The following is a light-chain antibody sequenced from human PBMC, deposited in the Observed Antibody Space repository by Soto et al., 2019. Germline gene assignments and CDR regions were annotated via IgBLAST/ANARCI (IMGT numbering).Light chain of an antibody. J-gene: IGLJ3*02. Sequence: SSELTQPPSVSVAPGQTARITCGGNNIGSKGVHWYQQKPGQAPVLVVYDDSGRPSGTPERCSGSNSGNTATPTISRVEAGDEADYYCQVWDSSSDHLWVFGGGTKLTVL. CDR1: NIGSKG. V-gene: IGLV3-21*02. CDR3: QVWDSSSDHLWV. CDR2: DDS.